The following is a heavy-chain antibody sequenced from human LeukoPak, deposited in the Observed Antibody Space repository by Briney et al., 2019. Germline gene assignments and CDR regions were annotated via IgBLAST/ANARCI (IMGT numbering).Heavy chain of an antibody. J-gene: IGHJ6*03. CDR3: ARDAAIMVSAQDYYYMDV. CDR1: GFTFSDHY. CDR2: ISSSGSTI. D-gene: IGHD2-8*01. V-gene: IGHV3-11*04. Sequence: GGSLRLSCAASGFTFSDHYMSWIRLAPGKGLEWVSYISSSGSTIYHADSVKGRFTISRDNAKNSLYLQMNSLIAEDTAVYYCARDAAIMVSAQDYYYMDVWGKGTTVTVSS.